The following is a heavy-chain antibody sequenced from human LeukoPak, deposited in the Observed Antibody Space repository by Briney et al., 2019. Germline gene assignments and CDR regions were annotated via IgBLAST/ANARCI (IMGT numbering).Heavy chain of an antibody. CDR1: GGSFSGYY. CDR2: INHSGST. Sequence: SETLSLTCAVYGGSFSGYYWGWIRQPPGKGLEWIGEINHSGSTNYNPSLKSRVTISVDTSKNQFSLKLSSVTAADTAVYYCASYPGAAARDRTDYWGQGTLVTVSS. CDR3: ASYPGAAARDRTDY. V-gene: IGHV4-34*01. J-gene: IGHJ4*02. D-gene: IGHD6-13*01.